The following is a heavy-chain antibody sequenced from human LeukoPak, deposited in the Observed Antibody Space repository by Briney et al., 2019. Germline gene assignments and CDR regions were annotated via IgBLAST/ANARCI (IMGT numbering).Heavy chain of an antibody. Sequence: GGSLRLSCAASRFTFSSYWMHWVRQAPGKGLVWVSRINSDGSSTSYADSVKGRFTISRDNAKNTLYLQMNSLRAEDTAVYYCAREGRDGYNWLDYWGQGTLVTVSS. V-gene: IGHV3-74*01. D-gene: IGHD5-24*01. CDR1: RFTFSSYW. CDR2: INSDGSST. CDR3: AREGRDGYNWLDY. J-gene: IGHJ4*02.